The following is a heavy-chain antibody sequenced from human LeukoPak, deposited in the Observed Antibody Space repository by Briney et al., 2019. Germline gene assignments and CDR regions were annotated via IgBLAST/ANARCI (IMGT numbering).Heavy chain of an antibody. CDR2: IYTSGST. CDR1: GGSISSGSYY. D-gene: IGHD5-12*01. CDR3: ARARVATPTTEFDY. Sequence: SQTLSLTCTVSGGSISSGSYYWSWIRQPAGKGLEWIGRIYTSGSTNYNPSLKSRVTMSVDTSKNQFSLKLSSVTAADTAVYYCARARVATPTTEFDYWGQGTLVTVSS. J-gene: IGHJ4*02. V-gene: IGHV4-61*02.